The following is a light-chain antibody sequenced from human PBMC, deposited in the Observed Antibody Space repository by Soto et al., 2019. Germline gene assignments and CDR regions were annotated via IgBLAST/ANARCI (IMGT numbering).Light chain of an antibody. CDR3: QHYNSYSEA. V-gene: IGKV1-9*01. CDR1: QDISNY. CDR2: AAS. J-gene: IGKJ1*01. Sequence: DIQLTQSPSFLSASVGDRFTITCRASQDISNYLVWYQQKPGKAPKPLIYAASTLQSGVPSRFSGSGSGTEFTLTISSLQPDDFATYYCQHYNSYSEAFGQGTKVDIK.